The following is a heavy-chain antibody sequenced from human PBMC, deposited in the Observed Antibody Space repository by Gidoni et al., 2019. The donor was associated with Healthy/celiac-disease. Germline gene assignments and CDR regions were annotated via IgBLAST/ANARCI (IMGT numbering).Heavy chain of an antibody. CDR1: GGSFSGYY. CDR3: ARSIVVVPAAMPSSGYSYGSFDY. D-gene: IGHD2-2*01. CDR2: INHSGST. Sequence: QVQLQQWGAGLLKPSETLSLTCAVYGGSFSGYYWSWIRQPPGKGLEWIGEINHSGSTNYNPSLKSRVTISVDTSKNQFSLKLSSVTAADTAVYYCARSIVVVPAAMPSSGYSYGSFDYWGQGTLVTVSS. J-gene: IGHJ4*02. V-gene: IGHV4-34*01.